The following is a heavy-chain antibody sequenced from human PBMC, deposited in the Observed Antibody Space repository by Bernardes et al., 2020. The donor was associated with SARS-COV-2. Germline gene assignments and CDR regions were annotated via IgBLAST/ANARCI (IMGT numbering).Heavy chain of an antibody. D-gene: IGHD2-15*01. Sequence: SETLSLTCTVSGDSIGCGNFHWSRVRPTPGKGLEWIGYIYYSGSAYYNPSLKSRATISIDTSNNQFSLNVTSVTAADTAVYFCVRGGRSCNGGRCERYYFDYWGLGALVTVSS. J-gene: IGHJ4*02. V-gene: IGHV4-30-4*01. CDR1: GDSIGCGNFH. CDR3: VRGGRSCNGGRCERYYFDY. CDR2: IYYSGSA.